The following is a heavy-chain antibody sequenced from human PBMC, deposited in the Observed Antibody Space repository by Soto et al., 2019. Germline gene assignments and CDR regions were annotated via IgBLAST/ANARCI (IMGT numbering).Heavy chain of an antibody. J-gene: IGHJ6*02. V-gene: IGHV4-59*01. CDR3: ARDKEGFWSGTIRLWYGMDV. D-gene: IGHD3-3*01. Sequence: WTWIRQPPGKGLEWIGYIYYSGNTNYNPSLKSRVTISVDTSKNQFSLKLTSVTAADAAVYYCARDKEGFWSGTIRLWYGMDVWGQGTTVTVSS. CDR2: IYYSGNT.